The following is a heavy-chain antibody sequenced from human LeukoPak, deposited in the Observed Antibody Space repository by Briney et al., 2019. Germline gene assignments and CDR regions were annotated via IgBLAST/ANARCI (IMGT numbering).Heavy chain of an antibody. CDR1: GFTFSDYY. CDR3: AREVYYGSGRRFDF. CDR2: ISLSSSSI. D-gene: IGHD3-10*01. Sequence: GGSLRLSCAASGFTFSDYYMSWIRQAPGKGLEWVSYISLSSSSIYYADSVKGRFTISRDNAKNSLFLQMNTLRAEDTAVYYCAREVYYGSGRRFDFWGQGTLVTVSP. J-gene: IGHJ4*02. V-gene: IGHV3-11*04.